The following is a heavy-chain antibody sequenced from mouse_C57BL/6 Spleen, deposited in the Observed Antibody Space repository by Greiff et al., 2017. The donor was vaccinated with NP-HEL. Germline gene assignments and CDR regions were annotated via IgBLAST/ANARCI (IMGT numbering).Heavy chain of an antibody. CDR1: GYTFTDYY. V-gene: IGHV1-26*01. Sequence: VQLQQSGPELVKPGASVKISCKASGYTFTDYYMHWVKQSPGQGLEWIGDINPNNGGTNYNQKFKGKATLTVDKSSSTAYMELRSLTSEDSAVYYCVGPLCWGQGTTLTVSS. D-gene: IGHD6-5*01. J-gene: IGHJ2*01. CDR2: INPNNGGT. CDR3: VGPLC.